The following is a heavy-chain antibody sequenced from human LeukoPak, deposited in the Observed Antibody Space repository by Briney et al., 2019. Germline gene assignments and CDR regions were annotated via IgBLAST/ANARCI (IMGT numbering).Heavy chain of an antibody. CDR3: VKKVVVGATSPYSDFQD. Sequence: GGSLRLSCAASGFTFSSYAMGWVRQAPGRGLDWVSAISGSGVTTHYAGSVQGRFSISRDNSKNTLYLQMNSLRVEDTALYYCVKKVVVGATSPYSDFQDWGQGTLVTVSS. CDR1: GFTFSSYA. J-gene: IGHJ1*01. V-gene: IGHV3-23*01. CDR2: ISGSGVTT. D-gene: IGHD1-26*01.